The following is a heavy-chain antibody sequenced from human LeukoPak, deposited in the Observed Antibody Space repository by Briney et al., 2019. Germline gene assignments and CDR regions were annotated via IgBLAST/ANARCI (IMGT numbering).Heavy chain of an antibody. V-gene: IGHV1-69*05. CDR1: GGTFSSYA. Sequence: SVKVSCKASGGTFSSYAISWVRQAPGQGLEWMGGIIPIFGTANYAQKFQGRVTITTDESTGTAYMELSSLRSEDTAVYNCARPAPTVGYAFDIWGQGTMVTVSS. J-gene: IGHJ3*02. CDR2: IIPIFGTA. D-gene: IGHD4-23*01. CDR3: ARPAPTVGYAFDI.